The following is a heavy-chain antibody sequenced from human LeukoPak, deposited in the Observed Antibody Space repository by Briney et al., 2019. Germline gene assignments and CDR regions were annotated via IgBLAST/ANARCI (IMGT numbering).Heavy chain of an antibody. CDR3: ARDFGTPGLWFGESRRYYFDY. CDR2: IYYSGST. V-gene: IGHV4-39*07. J-gene: IGHJ4*02. CDR1: GGSVYSGDYY. D-gene: IGHD3-10*01. Sequence: PSETLSLTCTVSGGSVYSGDYYWGWIRQPPGKGLEWIGSIYYSGSTYYNPSLKSRVTISVDTSKNQFSLKLSSVTAADTAVYYCARDFGTPGLWFGESRRYYFDYWGQGTLVTVSS.